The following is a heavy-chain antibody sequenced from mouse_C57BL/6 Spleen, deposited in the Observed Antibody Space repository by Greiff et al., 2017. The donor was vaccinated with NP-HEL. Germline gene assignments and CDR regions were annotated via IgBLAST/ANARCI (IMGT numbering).Heavy chain of an antibody. V-gene: IGHV5-4*03. CDR3: ARGHDGYSFAY. D-gene: IGHD2-3*01. Sequence: EVMLVESGGGLVKPGGSLKLSCAASGFTFSSYAMSWVRQTPEKRLEWVATISDGGSYTYYPDNVKGRFTISRDNAMNNLYLQMSHLKSEDTAMYYCARGHDGYSFAYWGQGTLVTVSA. CDR2: ISDGGSYT. CDR1: GFTFSSYA. J-gene: IGHJ3*01.